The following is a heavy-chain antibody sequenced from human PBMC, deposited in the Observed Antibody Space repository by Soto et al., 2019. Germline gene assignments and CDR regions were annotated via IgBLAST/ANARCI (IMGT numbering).Heavy chain of an antibody. Sequence: PSVKVSCKTSGYTFSNYGITWVRQAPGQPLEWLGWISLYSDGTNYAQKFQGRVSMTTDTSTTTAYMELRSLRSDDTAVYYCARVVPGAEAWFGPWGQGTLVTVSS. V-gene: IGHV1-18*01. CDR2: ISLYSDGT. D-gene: IGHD2-2*01. J-gene: IGHJ5*02. CDR3: ARVVPGAEAWFGP. CDR1: GYTFSNYG.